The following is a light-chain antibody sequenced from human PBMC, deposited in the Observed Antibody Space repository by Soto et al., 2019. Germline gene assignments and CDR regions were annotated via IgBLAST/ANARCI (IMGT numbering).Light chain of an antibody. J-gene: IGKJ4*01. CDR3: QQSDNLPLT. Sequence: DIQMTQSPSSLSASVGDKVTITCQASQDINNYLNWYQQKPGKAPKLLIYDASHLETGVPSRFSGSGSGTDFTFAISSLQPEDIGTYYCQQSDNLPLTFGGGTKVDIK. CDR1: QDINNY. V-gene: IGKV1-33*01. CDR2: DAS.